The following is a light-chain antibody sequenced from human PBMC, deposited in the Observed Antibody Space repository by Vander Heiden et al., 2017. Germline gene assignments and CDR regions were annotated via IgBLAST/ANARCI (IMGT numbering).Light chain of an antibody. V-gene: IGKV1-39*01. CDR3: QHGGSTPGYT. J-gene: IGKJ2*01. Sequence: IRLTGSASSLAGSVGDRVTITCRASQTISSYLNWYQQKPGEAPKLLIYGAFSLQSGVPSRFSASGHGTDFTLTRRSRQPEDCASYYCQHGGSTPGYTFGQGTKVEIK. CDR2: GAF. CDR1: QTISSY.